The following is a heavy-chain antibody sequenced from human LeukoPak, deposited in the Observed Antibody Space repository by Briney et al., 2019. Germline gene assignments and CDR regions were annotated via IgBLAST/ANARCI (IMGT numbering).Heavy chain of an antibody. CDR1: GGSISSYY. D-gene: IGHD6-13*01. CDR3: ARPYSSNWYDAFHF. Sequence: SETLSLTCTVSGGSISSYYWSWIRQPPGKGLVWIGYVSYRGSTNYNPSLNSRVTISVDTSKNQFSLKLSSVTAADTAVYYCARPYSSNWYDAFHFWGQGTMVTVSS. CDR2: VSYRGST. J-gene: IGHJ3*01. V-gene: IGHV4-59*01.